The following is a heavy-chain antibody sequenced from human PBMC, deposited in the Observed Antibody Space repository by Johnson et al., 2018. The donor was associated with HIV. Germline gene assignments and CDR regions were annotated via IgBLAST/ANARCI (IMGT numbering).Heavy chain of an antibody. D-gene: IGHD3-16*01. V-gene: IGHV3-7*03. CDR3: ASQVRGLRLGVDAFDV. J-gene: IGHJ3*01. Sequence: MQLVESGGGLVQPVGSLRLSCAASGFTFSSYWMSWVRQAPGKGLEWVANIKQDGSEKYYVDSVKGRFTISRDNSKNTLYLQMNKLRAEDTAVYFCASQVRGLRLGVDAFDVWGQGTMVTVSS. CDR1: GFTFSSYW. CDR2: IKQDGSEK.